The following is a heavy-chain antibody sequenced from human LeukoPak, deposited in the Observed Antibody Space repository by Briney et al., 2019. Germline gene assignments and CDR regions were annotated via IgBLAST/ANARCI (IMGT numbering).Heavy chain of an antibody. Sequence: SETLSLTCTVSGGSISSSSYYWGWIRQPPGKGLEWIGSIYYSGSTYYNPSLKSRVTISVDTSKNQFSLKLSSATAADTAVYYCARYYDFWSGYYCFDYWGQGTLVTVSS. D-gene: IGHD3-3*01. CDR3: ARYYDFWSGYYCFDY. V-gene: IGHV4-39*07. CDR1: GGSISSSSYY. J-gene: IGHJ4*02. CDR2: IYYSGST.